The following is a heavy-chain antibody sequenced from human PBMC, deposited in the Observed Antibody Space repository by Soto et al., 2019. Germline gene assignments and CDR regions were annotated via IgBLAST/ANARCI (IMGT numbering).Heavy chain of an antibody. J-gene: IGHJ6*02. CDR2: ISPYNDNT. CDR1: GYIFTAYG. CDR3: ARSGWNSPYYAHGLDV. D-gene: IGHD6-19*01. V-gene: IGHV1-18*01. Sequence: ASVKDSCKASGYIFTAYGVTWVRQAQGQGLELLGWISPYNDNTHYGQNFQGRLTMTTELSTGTAYMELTSLKSDDTAVYYCARSGWNSPYYAHGLDVWGQGTTVTVSS.